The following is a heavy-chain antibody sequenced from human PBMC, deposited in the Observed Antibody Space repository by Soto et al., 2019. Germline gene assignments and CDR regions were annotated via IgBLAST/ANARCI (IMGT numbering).Heavy chain of an antibody. D-gene: IGHD3-16*01. Sequence: SETLSLTCTVSGGSISSSSYYWGWIRQPPGKGLEWIGSIFYSGSTYYNPSLKSRVTISVDTSRNQFSLRLSSVTAADTAVYYCVTDSNSRGGGVTLFDYWGQGTLVTVS. CDR3: VTDSNSRGGGVTLFDY. J-gene: IGHJ4*02. V-gene: IGHV4-39*07. CDR2: IFYSGST. CDR1: GGSISSSSYY.